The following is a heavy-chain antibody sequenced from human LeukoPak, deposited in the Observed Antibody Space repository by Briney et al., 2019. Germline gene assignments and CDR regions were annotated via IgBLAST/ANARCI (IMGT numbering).Heavy chain of an antibody. J-gene: IGHJ6*02. D-gene: IGHD2-2*02. Sequence: SETLSLTCTVSGGSISSGDYYWSWIRQPPGKGLEWIGYIYYSGSTYYNPSLKSRVTISVDTSKNQFSLKLSSVTAADTAVYYCARVVLSCSSTSCYTYYYYGMDVWGLGTTVTVSS. CDR1: GGSISSGDYY. CDR2: IYYSGST. V-gene: IGHV4-30-4*01. CDR3: ARVVLSCSSTSCYTYYYYGMDV.